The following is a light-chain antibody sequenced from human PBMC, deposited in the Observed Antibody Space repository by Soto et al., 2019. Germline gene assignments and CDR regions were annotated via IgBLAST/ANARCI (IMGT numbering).Light chain of an antibody. V-gene: IGKV1-39*01. CDR3: QQNYSTPLT. CDR2: AAS. J-gene: IGKJ4*01. Sequence: IQLTQSPSSLSAHVWGRASSACRACQSISSYLNWYQQKPGKAPKVLIYAASSLQSGVQSRFSGSGSGTDFTLTISSLQPEDFATYYCQQNYSTPLTFGQGTKVDIK. CDR1: QSISSY.